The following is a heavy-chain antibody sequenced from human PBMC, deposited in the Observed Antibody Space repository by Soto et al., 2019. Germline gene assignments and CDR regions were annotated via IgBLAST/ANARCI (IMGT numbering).Heavy chain of an antibody. CDR3: ARAVVIVTGYYYNMDV. CDR1: GDSISSNNW. CDR2: IYHSGST. Sequence: QVQLQESGPGLVKPSGTLSLTCAVSGDSISSNNWWNWVRQPPGKGLEWIGEIYHSGSTNYHPSLKSRVTISVDKSKNQFSLKLSSVTAAATAVYYCARAVVIVTGYYYNMDVWGPGATVTVS. J-gene: IGHJ6*02. V-gene: IGHV4-4*02. D-gene: IGHD2-2*01.